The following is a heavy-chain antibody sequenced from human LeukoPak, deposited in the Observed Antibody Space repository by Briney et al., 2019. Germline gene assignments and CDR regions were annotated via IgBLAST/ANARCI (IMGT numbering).Heavy chain of an antibody. Sequence: GGSLRLSCAASGFTFSSYAMHWVRQAQGTGLQRVAVISYDGSTKYYADSVKGRFTISRDNSKNTLYLQMNSLRAEDTAVYYCARDFEYPLGSSWYQYYYYGMDVWGQGTTVTVSS. CDR1: GFTFSSYA. CDR3: ARDFEYPLGSSWYQYYYYGMDV. D-gene: IGHD6-13*01. CDR2: ISYDGSTK. V-gene: IGHV3-30*04. J-gene: IGHJ6*02.